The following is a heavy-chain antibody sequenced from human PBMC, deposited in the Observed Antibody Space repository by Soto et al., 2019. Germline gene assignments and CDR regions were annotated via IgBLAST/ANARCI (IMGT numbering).Heavy chain of an antibody. CDR1: GYTFTSYG. CDR3: AREGSYDILTGYYPFDY. J-gene: IGHJ4*02. D-gene: IGHD3-9*01. CDR2: ISAYNGNT. V-gene: IGHV1-18*01. Sequence: GASVKVSCKASGYTFTSYGISWVRQAPGQGLEWMGWISAYNGNTNYAQKLQGRVTMTTDTSTSTAYMELRSLRSDDTAVYYCAREGSYDILTGYYPFDYWGQGTLVTVSS.